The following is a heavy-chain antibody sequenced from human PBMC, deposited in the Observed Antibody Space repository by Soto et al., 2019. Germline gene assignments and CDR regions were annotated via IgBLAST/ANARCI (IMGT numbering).Heavy chain of an antibody. V-gene: IGHV3-7*03. J-gene: IGHJ4*02. CDR2: LNQDGSEK. CDR3: ARDFHYYDSGGYYFFDN. CDR1: GFTFSSYW. Sequence: GGSLRLSCAASGFTFSSYWMSWVRQAPGKGPEWVANLNQDGSEKYYADSVKGRFTISRDNAKNSLYLQMYSLRAEDTAVYYCARDFHYYDSGGYYFFDNWGQGTLVTVSS. D-gene: IGHD3-22*01.